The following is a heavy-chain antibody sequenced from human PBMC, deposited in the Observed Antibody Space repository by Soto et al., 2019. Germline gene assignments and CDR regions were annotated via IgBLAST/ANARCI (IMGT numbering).Heavy chain of an antibody. J-gene: IGHJ4*02. CDR3: ARSIGKY. CDR1: GFTFSSYA. D-gene: IGHD6-6*01. CDR2: ISYGGSNK. Sequence: PGGSLRLSCAASGFTFSSYAMHWVRQAPGKGLEWVAVISYGGSNKYYADSVKGRFTISRDNSKNTLYLQMNSLRAEDTAVYYCARSIGKYWGQGTLVTVSS. V-gene: IGHV3-30-3*01.